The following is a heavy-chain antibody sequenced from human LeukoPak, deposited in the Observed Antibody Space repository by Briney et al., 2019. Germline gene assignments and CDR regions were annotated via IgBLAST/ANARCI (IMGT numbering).Heavy chain of an antibody. CDR1: GFTFGDYA. J-gene: IGHJ6*02. CDR3: TRVLDCSSTSCYRYYYYGMNV. Sequence: GRSLRLSCTASGFTFGDYAMSWFRQAPGKGLEWVGFIRSKAYGGTTEYAASVKGRFTISRDDSKSIAYLQMNSLKTEDTAVYYCTRVLDCSSTSCYRYYYYGMNVWGQGTTVTVSS. CDR2: IRSKAYGGTT. V-gene: IGHV3-49*03. D-gene: IGHD2-2*01.